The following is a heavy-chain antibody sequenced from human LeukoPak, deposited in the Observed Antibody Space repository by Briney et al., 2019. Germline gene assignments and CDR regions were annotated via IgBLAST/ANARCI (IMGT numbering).Heavy chain of an antibody. CDR1: GFTVSSNY. CDR2: IYSGGST. V-gene: IGHV3-53*01. J-gene: IGHJ4*02. D-gene: IGHD2-2*01. Sequence: GGSLRLSCAASGFTVSSNYMSWVRQAPGKGLEWVSVIYSGGSTYYADSVKGRFTISRDNSKNTLYLQMNSLRAEDTAVYYCARTKYCSSTSCYLLFDYWGQGTLVTVSS. CDR3: ARTKYCSSTSCYLLFDY.